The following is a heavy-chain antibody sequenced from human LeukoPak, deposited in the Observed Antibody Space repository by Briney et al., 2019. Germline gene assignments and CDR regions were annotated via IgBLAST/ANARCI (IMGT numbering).Heavy chain of an antibody. CDR1: GGSISSSNW. D-gene: IGHD5-24*01. CDR3: ARDPRGIEMATIRDAFDI. J-gene: IGHJ3*02. V-gene: IGHV4-4*02. CDR2: IYHSGST. Sequence: PSETLSLTCAVSGGSISSSNWWSWVRQPPGKGLEWIGEIYHSGSTYYNPSLKSRVTISVDTSKNQFSLKLSSVTAADTAVYYCARDPRGIEMATIRDAFDIWGQGTMVTVSS.